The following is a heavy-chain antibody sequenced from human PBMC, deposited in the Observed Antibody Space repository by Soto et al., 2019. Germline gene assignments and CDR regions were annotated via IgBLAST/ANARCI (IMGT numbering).Heavy chain of an antibody. CDR3: AKGEENGYYNYGYGDAFDI. D-gene: IGHD1-26*01. CDR2: ISGSGGST. CDR1: GFTFSSYA. V-gene: IGHV3-23*01. J-gene: IGHJ3*02. Sequence: GGSLRLSCAASGFTFSSYAMSWVRQAPGKGLEWVSAISGSGGSTYYADSVKGRFTISRDNSKNTLYLQMNSLRAEDTAVYYCAKGEENGYYNYGYGDAFDIWGQGTMVTVSS.